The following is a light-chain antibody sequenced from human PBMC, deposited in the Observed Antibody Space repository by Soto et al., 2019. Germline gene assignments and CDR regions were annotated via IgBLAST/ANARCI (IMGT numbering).Light chain of an antibody. Sequence: QAVVTQETSLTVSPGGTVTLTCGSSTGDVSSGHYPYWFQQKPGQAPRTLIYDTYSKNSWTPARFSGSILGGKAALTLSGAQPEDETDYYCLLAYGSIRVFGGGTKLTVL. CDR1: TGDVSSGHY. CDR2: DTY. CDR3: LLAYGSIRV. V-gene: IGLV7-46*01. J-gene: IGLJ3*02.